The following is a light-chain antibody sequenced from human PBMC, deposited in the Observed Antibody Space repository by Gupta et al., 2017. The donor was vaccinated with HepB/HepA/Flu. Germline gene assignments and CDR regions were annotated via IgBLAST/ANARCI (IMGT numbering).Light chain of an antibody. CDR1: QRVLYRSNNTNY. J-gene: IGKJ4*01. Sequence: DILMTQSPDSLAVSLGERATINCKSSQRVLYRSNNTNYLAWYQQKPGQPPKLLIYWASPRESGVPDRFSGSGSGTDFTLTISSLQAEDVAVYYCQQHYSTPPTFGGGTKVEIK. CDR2: WAS. CDR3: QQHYSTPPT. V-gene: IGKV4-1*01.